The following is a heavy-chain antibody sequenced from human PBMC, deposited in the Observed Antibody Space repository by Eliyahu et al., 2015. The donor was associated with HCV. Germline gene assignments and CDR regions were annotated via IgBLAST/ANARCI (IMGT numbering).Heavy chain of an antibody. V-gene: IGHV4-31*03. Sequence: VQLQESGPGLVKPSQTLSLXCTVSGGSITSXDDYYWSWIRQRPGKGLXWIGYVSYSGRVAYNPSLKSRVSISLDTSQNEFSLRLSSVNAADTAVYYCARDERHYYGSRGFDPWGQGILVTVSS. D-gene: IGHD3-10*01. CDR3: ARDERHYYGSRGFDP. J-gene: IGHJ5*02. CDR2: VSYSGRV. CDR1: GGSITSXDDYY.